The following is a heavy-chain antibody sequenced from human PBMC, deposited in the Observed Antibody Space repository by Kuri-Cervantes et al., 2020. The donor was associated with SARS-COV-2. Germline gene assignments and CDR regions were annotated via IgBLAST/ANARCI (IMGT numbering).Heavy chain of an antibody. J-gene: IGHJ4*02. D-gene: IGHD7-27*01. CDR1: GFTFSSYA. CDR2: ISSDGINT. Sequence: GESLKISCAASGFTFSSYAMRWVRQAPGKGLEWVSVISSDGINTYYADSVKGRFTISRDTSRNTLYLRMNSLRTEDAAVYYCAKDHWDDYWGQGTLVTVSS. CDR3: AKDHWDDY. V-gene: IGHV3-30-3*01.